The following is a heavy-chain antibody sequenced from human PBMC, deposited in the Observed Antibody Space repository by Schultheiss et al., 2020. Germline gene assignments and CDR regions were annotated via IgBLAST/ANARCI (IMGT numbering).Heavy chain of an antibody. J-gene: IGHJ5*02. CDR3: ARSIALAPHYYDSSGPPRLVWFDP. V-gene: IGHV2-5*02. CDR1: GFSLSTSAVG. D-gene: IGHD3-22*01. CDR2: IYWDDDK. Sequence: SGPTLVKPTQTLTLTCTFSGFSLSTSAVGVGWIRQPPGKALEWLALIYWDDDKRYSPSLKSRLTITKDTSKNQVVLTMTNMDPVDTATYYCARSIALAPHYYDSSGPPRLVWFDPWGQGTLVTVSS.